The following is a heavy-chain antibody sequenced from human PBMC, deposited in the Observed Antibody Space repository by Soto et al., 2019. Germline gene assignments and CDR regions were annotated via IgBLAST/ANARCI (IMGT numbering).Heavy chain of an antibody. V-gene: IGHV3-53*05. Sequence: PGGSLRLSCAASGFTVSSNYMSWVRQAPGKGLEWVSVIYSGGSTYYADSVKGRFTISRDNSKNTLYLQMNSLRSEDTAVYYCARESSSPEYPYYFGWFDPWGQGTLVTVSS. D-gene: IGHD3-9*01. J-gene: IGHJ5*02. CDR1: GFTVSSNY. CDR2: IYSGGST. CDR3: ARESSSPEYPYYFGWFDP.